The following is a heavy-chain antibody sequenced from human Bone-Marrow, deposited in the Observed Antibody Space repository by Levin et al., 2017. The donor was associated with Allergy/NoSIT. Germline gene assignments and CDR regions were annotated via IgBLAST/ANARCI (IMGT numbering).Heavy chain of an antibody. J-gene: IGHJ4*02. CDR2: ISAYNGNT. CDR3: ARDRGSQLVRPDFDY. Sequence: ASVKVSCKASGYTFTSYGISWVRQAPGQGLEWMGWISAYNGNTNYAQKLQGRVTMTTDTSTSTAYMELRSLRSDDTAVYDCARDRGSQLVRPDFDYWGQGTLVTVSS. V-gene: IGHV1-18*01. D-gene: IGHD6-6*01. CDR1: GYTFTSYG.